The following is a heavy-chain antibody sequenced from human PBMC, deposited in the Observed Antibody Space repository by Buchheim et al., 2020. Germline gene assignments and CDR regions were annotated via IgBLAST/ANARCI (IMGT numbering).Heavy chain of an antibody. J-gene: IGHJ5*02. Sequence: QVQLQESGPGLVKPSQTLSLTCTVSGVSISSGGYYWSWIRQHPGKGLEWIGHIYSSGSAYYKPSLESRVTISVDKSKNKFSLKVNSVTAADTAVYYCARGRGTIFGVFITWGQGTL. CDR1: GVSISSGGYY. D-gene: IGHD3-3*01. CDR2: IYSSGSA. CDR3: ARGRGTIFGVFIT. V-gene: IGHV4-31*03.